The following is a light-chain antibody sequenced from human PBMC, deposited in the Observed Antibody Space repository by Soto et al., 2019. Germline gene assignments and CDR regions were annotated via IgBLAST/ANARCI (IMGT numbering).Light chain of an antibody. CDR2: GAS. J-gene: IGKJ4*01. CDR1: QSVSSN. V-gene: IGKV3-15*01. Sequence: EIVMTQSPATLSVSPGERAILSCRSSQSVSSNLAWYQQKPGQSPRLIIYGASSRATGILARFSGSVSGTEFTLIISSLQSEDFALYYCQQYHNWLTFGGGPEVEIK. CDR3: QQYHNWLT.